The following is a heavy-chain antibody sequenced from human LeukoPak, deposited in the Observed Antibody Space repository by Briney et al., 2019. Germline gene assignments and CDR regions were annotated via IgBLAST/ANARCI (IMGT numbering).Heavy chain of an antibody. CDR3: VRWGEEAGMDC. Sequence: GGSLRLSCDASGFTFTTYWMGWVRQVPGQGLEWLANISPDGSDPYYVVSVKGRFTISRDNAKKSMFLQMTSLRVEETAVYRCVRWGEEAGMDCWGQGTLVTVSS. V-gene: IGHV3-7*01. CDR1: GFTFTTYW. J-gene: IGHJ4*02. D-gene: IGHD6-19*01. CDR2: ISPDGSDP.